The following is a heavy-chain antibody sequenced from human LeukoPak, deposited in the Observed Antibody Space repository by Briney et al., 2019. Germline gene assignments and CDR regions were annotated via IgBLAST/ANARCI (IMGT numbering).Heavy chain of an antibody. CDR3: ARGLERLFYFDY. V-gene: IGHV4-59*12. J-gene: IGHJ4*02. D-gene: IGHD1-1*01. Sequence: MTSETLSLTCTVSGGSISSYYWSWIRQPPGKGLEWIGYIYYSGSTNYNPSLKSRVTISVDTSKNQFSLKLSSVTAADTAVYYCARGLERLFYFDYWGQGTLVTVSS. CDR2: IYYSGST. CDR1: GGSISSYY.